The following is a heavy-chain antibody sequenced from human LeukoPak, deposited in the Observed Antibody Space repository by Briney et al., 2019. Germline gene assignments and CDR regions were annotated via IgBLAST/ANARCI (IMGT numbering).Heavy chain of an antibody. CDR3: AKAGYCSGGSCHRGFDY. V-gene: IGHV3-23*01. J-gene: IGHJ4*02. D-gene: IGHD2-15*01. Sequence: GGSLRLSCAASGFTFSSYAMSWVRQAPGKGLEWVSAISGSGAGTHYADSVQGRFTISRDNSKNTLYLQMNSLRAEDTAVYYCAKAGYCSGGSCHRGFDYWGQGTLVTVSS. CDR2: ISGSGAGT. CDR1: GFTFSSYA.